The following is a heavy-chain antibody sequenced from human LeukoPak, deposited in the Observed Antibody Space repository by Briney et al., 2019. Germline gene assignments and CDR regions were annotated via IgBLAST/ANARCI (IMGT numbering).Heavy chain of an antibody. V-gene: IGHV4-31*03. J-gene: IGHJ4*02. CDR2: IYYSGST. CDR1: GGSISSGGYY. CDR3: ARERVSRITIFGVVSPFDY. D-gene: IGHD3-3*01. Sequence: SETLSLTCTVSGGSISSGGYYWSWIRQHPGKGLEWIGYIYYSGSTYYNPSLKSRVTMSVDTSKNQFSLKLSSVTAADTAVYYCARERVSRITIFGVVSPFDYWGQGTLVTVSS.